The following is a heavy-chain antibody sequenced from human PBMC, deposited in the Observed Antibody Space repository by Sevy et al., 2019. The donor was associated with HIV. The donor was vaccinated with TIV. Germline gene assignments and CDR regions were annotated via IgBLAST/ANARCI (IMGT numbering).Heavy chain of an antibody. CDR3: ARSSGSYYYYGMDV. V-gene: IGHV1-8*01. J-gene: IGHJ6*02. D-gene: IGHD1-26*01. CDR2: MNPNSGNT. CDR1: GYTFTSYD. Sequence: ASVRVSCKASGYTFTSYDINWVRQATGQGLEWMGWMNPNSGNTGYAQKFQGRVTMTRNTSISTAYMELSSLRSDDTAVYYCARSSGSYYYYGMDVWGQGTTVTVSS.